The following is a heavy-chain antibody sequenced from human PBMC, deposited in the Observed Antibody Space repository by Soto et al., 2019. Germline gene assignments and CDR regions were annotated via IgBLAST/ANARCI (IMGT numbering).Heavy chain of an antibody. V-gene: IGHV3-30*18. CDR1: GFTFSSYG. J-gene: IGHJ4*02. Sequence: PGGSLRLSWAASGFTFSSYGVHWVRQAPGKGLEWVAVISYDGSNKYYADSVKGRFTISRDNSKNTLYLQMNSLRAEDTAVYYCAKVSGRLVGSSGWYFDYWGQGTLVTVSS. CDR2: ISYDGSNK. CDR3: AKVSGRLVGSSGWYFDY. D-gene: IGHD6-19*01.